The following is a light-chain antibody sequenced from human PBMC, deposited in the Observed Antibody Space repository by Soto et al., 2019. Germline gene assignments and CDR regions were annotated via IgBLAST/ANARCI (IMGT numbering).Light chain of an antibody. Sequence: QSALTQPASVSGSPGQSITISCTGTSNDVGSYYLVSWYQQHPGKAPKLLIYEVSQRPSGVSNRLSGSKSGNTASLTITGLQAEDEAVYYCCSYAGSDTWVFGGGTKLTVL. CDR2: EVS. CDR1: SNDVGSYYL. CDR3: CSYAGSDTWV. V-gene: IGLV2-23*02. J-gene: IGLJ3*02.